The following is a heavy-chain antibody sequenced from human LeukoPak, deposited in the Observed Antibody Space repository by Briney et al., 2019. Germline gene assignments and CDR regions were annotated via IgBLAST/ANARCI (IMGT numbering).Heavy chain of an antibody. J-gene: IGHJ4*02. Sequence: GGSLRLSCAASGFTFSSYSMNWVRQAPGKGLEWVSSISNSSSYIYYADSVKGRFTISRDNAKNSLYLQMNSLRAEDTAVYYCARVETVASFDYWGQGTLVTVSS. CDR1: GFTFSSYS. CDR2: ISNSSSYI. CDR3: ARVETVASFDY. V-gene: IGHV3-21*01. D-gene: IGHD4-17*01.